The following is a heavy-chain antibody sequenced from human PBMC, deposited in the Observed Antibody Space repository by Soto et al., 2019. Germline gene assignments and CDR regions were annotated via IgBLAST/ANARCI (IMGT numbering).Heavy chain of an antibody. Sequence: PGESLKISCKGSGYSFRNNWITWVRQMPGKDLEWMGIIYPGDSDTRYSPSFQGQVTISADKSLRTAYLQWTSLKASDTALYYCARTRSFTLGFYYDGMDVWGQGTTVTVSS. V-gene: IGHV5-51*01. CDR2: IYPGDSDT. D-gene: IGHD6-6*01. CDR1: GYSFRNNW. J-gene: IGHJ6*02. CDR3: ARTRSFTLGFYYDGMDV.